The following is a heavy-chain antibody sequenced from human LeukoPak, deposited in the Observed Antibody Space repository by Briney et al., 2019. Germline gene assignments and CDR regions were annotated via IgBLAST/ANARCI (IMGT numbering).Heavy chain of an antibody. Sequence: SETLSLTCTVSGGSISSSSYYWGWIRQPPGKGLEWIGSIYYSGSTYYNPSLKSRVTISVDTSKNQFSLKLSSVTAADTAVYYCARGAYYYGSGSYYTVLTYYYYGMDVWGQGTTVTVSS. CDR3: ARGAYYYGSGSYYTVLTYYYYGMDV. V-gene: IGHV4-39*07. D-gene: IGHD3-10*01. J-gene: IGHJ6*02. CDR2: IYYSGST. CDR1: GGSISSSSYY.